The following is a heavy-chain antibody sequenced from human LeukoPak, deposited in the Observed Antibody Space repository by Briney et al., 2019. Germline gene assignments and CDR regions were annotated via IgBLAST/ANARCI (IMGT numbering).Heavy chain of an antibody. J-gene: IGHJ4*02. V-gene: IGHV1-2*02. D-gene: IGHD5/OR15-5a*01. CDR3: ARVDLRMGPFDY. Sequence: GASVTVSCKASGYTFTGYYMHWVRQAPGQGLEWMGWINPNSGGTNYAQKFQGRVTMTRDTSISTAYMELSRLRSDDTAVYYCARVDLRMGPFDYWGQGTLVTVSS. CDR2: INPNSGGT. CDR1: GYTFTGYY.